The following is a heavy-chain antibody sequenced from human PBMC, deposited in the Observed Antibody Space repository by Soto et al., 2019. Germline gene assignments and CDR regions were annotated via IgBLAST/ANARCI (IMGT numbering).Heavy chain of an antibody. Sequence: GGSLRLSCAASGFTFSSNAMSWVRQAPGKGLEWVSVISGGGSTYYADSVKGRFTISRDNSKNTMYLQVNSLRAEDTAVYYCAKRSQTYCFDYWGQGTLVTVSS. CDR2: ISGGGST. CDR1: GFTFSSNA. V-gene: IGHV3-23*01. J-gene: IGHJ4*02. CDR3: AKRSQTYCFDY.